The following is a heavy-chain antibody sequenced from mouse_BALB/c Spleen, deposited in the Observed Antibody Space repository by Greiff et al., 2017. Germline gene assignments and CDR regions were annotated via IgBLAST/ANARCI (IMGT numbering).Heavy chain of an antibody. Sequence: QVQLQQPGSVLVRPGAPVKLSCKASGYTFTSSWMHWAKQRPGQGLEWIGEIHPNSGNTNYNEKFKGKATLTVDTSSSTAYVDLSSLTSEDSAVYYCASPYGNQRDYYAMDYWGQGTSVTVSS. D-gene: IGHD2-1*01. J-gene: IGHJ4*01. CDR2: IHPNSGNT. V-gene: IGHV1S130*01. CDR1: GYTFTSSW. CDR3: ASPYGNQRDYYAMDY.